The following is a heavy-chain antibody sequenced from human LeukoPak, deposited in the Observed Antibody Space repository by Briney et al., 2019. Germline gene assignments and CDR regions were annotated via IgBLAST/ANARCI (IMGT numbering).Heavy chain of an antibody. J-gene: IGHJ6*03. D-gene: IGHD5-24*01. CDR3: ARVEMATIPNYFYYYMDV. Sequence: SETLSLTCAVYGGSFSGYYWSWIRQLPGKGLEWIGEIEHGGSTVYNPSLESRVSMSVDTSKNQFSLRLTSVAAADTAVYYCARVEMATIPNYFYYYMDVWGKGTTVTVSS. CDR2: IEHGGST. V-gene: IGHV4-34*01. CDR1: GGSFSGYY.